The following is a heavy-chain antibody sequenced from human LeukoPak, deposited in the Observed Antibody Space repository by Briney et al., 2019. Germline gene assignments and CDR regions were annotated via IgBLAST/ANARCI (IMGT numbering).Heavy chain of an antibody. CDR2: IYYSGST. J-gene: IGHJ4*02. CDR3: ARDRASGSYYLRYFDY. CDR1: GGSISSGGYY. Sequence: TSETLSPTCTVSGGSISSGGYYWSWIRQHPGKGLEWIGYIYYSGSTYYNPSLKSRVTISVDTSKNQFSLKLSSVTAADTAVYYCARDRASGSYYLRYFDYWGQGTLVTVSS. D-gene: IGHD1-26*01. V-gene: IGHV4-31*03.